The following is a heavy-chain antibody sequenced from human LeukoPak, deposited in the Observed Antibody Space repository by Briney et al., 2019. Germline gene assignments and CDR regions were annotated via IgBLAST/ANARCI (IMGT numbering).Heavy chain of an antibody. Sequence: SETLSLTRTVSGGSISSYYWSWIRQPAGKGLEWIGRIYTSGSANYNPSLNSRVTMSVDTSKNQFSLKLSSVTAADTAVYYCAGGSGSYFEYYFDYWGQGTLVTVSS. J-gene: IGHJ4*02. CDR2: IYTSGSA. CDR3: AGGSGSYFEYYFDY. D-gene: IGHD3-10*01. V-gene: IGHV4-4*07. CDR1: GGSISSYY.